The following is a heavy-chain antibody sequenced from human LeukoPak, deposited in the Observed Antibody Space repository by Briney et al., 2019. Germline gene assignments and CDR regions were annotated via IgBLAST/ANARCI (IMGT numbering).Heavy chain of an antibody. D-gene: IGHD3-9*01. CDR2: ISGSGGST. CDR1: GFTFSSYA. CDR3: AKDFFRTNYDILTGPFDY. J-gene: IGHJ4*02. Sequence: GGSLRLSCAASGFTFSSYAMSWVRQAPGKGLEWVSAISGSGGSTYYADSVKGRFTISRDNSKNTPYLQMNSLRAEDTAVYYCAKDFFRTNYDILTGPFDYWGQGTLVTVSS. V-gene: IGHV3-23*01.